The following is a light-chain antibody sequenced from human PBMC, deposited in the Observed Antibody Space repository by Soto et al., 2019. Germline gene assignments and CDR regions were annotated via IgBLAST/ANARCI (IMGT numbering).Light chain of an antibody. CDR2: EVT. V-gene: IGLV2-14*01. CDR1: SSDIGVYNY. J-gene: IGLJ2*01. CDR3: SSYTDTSALV. Sequence: QSALTQPASVSGSPGQSITISCTGTSSDIGVYNYVSWYQHHPGKAPKLIIYEVTSRPSGVSHRFSGSKSGNTASLTISGLQAEDEADYFCSSYTDTSALVFGGGTKLTVL.